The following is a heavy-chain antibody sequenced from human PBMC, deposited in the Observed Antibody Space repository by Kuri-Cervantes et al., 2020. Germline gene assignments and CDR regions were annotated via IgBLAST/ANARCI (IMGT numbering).Heavy chain of an antibody. Sequence: ASVKVSCKASGYNFTNYDINWVRQATGQGLEWMGWMNPNSGNTDYAQRFQGRVTMTGNTSINTVYMELSSLRSEDTAVYYCARASHYGDYLFDYWGQGTLVTVSS. CDR3: ARASHYGDYLFDY. CDR2: MNPNSGNT. D-gene: IGHD4-17*01. CDR1: GYNFTNYD. J-gene: IGHJ4*02. V-gene: IGHV1-8*02.